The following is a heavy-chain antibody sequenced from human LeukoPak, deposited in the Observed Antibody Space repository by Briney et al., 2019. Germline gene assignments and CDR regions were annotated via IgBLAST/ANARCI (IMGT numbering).Heavy chain of an antibody. CDR1: GFTFSSYT. CDR3: AKDYPLDY. Sequence: GGSLRLSCAASGFTFSSYTMPWVRQAPGKGLEWVSAISGSGGSTYYADSVKGRFTISRDNPKNTVYLQMNTLRAEDTAVYYCAKDYPLDYWGQGTLVTVSS. J-gene: IGHJ4*02. CDR2: ISGSGGST. V-gene: IGHV3-23*01.